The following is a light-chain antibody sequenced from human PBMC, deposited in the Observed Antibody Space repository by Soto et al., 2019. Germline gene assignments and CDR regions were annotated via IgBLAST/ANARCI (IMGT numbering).Light chain of an antibody. CDR1: QGISSF. CDR2: AAS. CDR3: QQLNSYPLT. J-gene: IGKJ4*01. Sequence: DIQLTQSPSFLSASVGDRVTITCRASQGISSFLAWYQQKPGKAPKLLIYAASTLQSGVPSRFSGSGSGTEFTRTVSSLQPEDFATYFCQQLNSYPLTFGGGTKVEI. V-gene: IGKV1-9*01.